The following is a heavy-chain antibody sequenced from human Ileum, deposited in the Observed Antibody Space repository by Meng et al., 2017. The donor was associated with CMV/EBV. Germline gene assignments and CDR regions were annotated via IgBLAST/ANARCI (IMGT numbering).Heavy chain of an antibody. Sequence: CKTSGYPFTAYTIHWARQAPGQGLEWMGRINTNSGDTYYAQKFQGRVTMTRDTSINTAYMELSGLKSDDTAIYYCARDYWGSDYWGQGTLVTVSS. CDR3: ARDYWGSDY. CDR2: INTNSGDT. J-gene: IGHJ4*02. V-gene: IGHV1-2*06. CDR1: GYPFTAYT. D-gene: IGHD3-16*01.